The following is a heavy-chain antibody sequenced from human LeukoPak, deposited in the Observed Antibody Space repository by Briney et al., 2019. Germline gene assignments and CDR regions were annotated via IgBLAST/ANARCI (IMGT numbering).Heavy chain of an antibody. D-gene: IGHD5-12*01. V-gene: IGHV3-23*01. Sequence: PGGSLRLSCATSGFTFGDYALSWVRQAPGKGLEWVSAISGSGGSTYYADSVKGRFTISRDNSKNTLYLQMNSLRAEDTAVYYCAKISAGGYDAALDYWGQGTLVTVSS. CDR2: ISGSGGST. CDR3: AKISAGGYDAALDY. CDR1: GFTFGDYA. J-gene: IGHJ4*02.